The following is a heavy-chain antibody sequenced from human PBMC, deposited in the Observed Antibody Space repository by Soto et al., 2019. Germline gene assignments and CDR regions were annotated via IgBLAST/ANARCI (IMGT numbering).Heavy chain of an antibody. CDR1: GFTFSSYG. D-gene: IGHD3-10*01. CDR2: IWYDGSNK. J-gene: IGHJ6*02. CDR3: VRGMVAYYYGSGSQVRGYGMDV. V-gene: IGHV3-33*01. Sequence: GGSLRLSCAASGFTFSSYGMHWVRQAPGKGLEWVAVIWYDGSNKYYADSVKGRFTISRDNSKNTLYLQMNSLRAEDTAVYYCVRGMVAYYYGSGSQVRGYGMDVWGQGTTVTVSS.